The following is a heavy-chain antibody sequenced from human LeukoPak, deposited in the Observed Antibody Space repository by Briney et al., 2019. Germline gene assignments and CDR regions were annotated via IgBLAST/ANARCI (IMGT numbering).Heavy chain of an antibody. V-gene: IGHV3-23*01. Sequence: GGSLRLSCVASGITFSNYAVSWVRQAPGKGLEWVSAISGSGGSTYYADSVKGRFTISRDNSKNTLYLQMNSLRAEDTAVYYCAKQLKYYYDSSGYYNLFDYWGQGTLVTVSS. D-gene: IGHD3-22*01. CDR1: GITFSNYA. CDR3: AKQLKYYYDSSGYYNLFDY. J-gene: IGHJ4*02. CDR2: ISGSGGST.